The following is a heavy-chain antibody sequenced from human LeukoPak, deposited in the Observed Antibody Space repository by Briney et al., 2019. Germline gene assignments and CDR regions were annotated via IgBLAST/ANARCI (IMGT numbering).Heavy chain of an antibody. CDR1: GYSFTSNW. V-gene: IGHV5-51*01. CDR3: ARHVDIGGLHDY. Sequence: GESLKISCKGSGYSFTSNWIAWVRQMPGKGLEWMGIIYPGDSERRYSPPFQGQVTFSVDKSTNTAFLQWSSLKASDTAMYFCARHVDIGGLHDYWGQGTLVTVSS. CDR2: IYPGDSER. J-gene: IGHJ4*02. D-gene: IGHD2-2*03.